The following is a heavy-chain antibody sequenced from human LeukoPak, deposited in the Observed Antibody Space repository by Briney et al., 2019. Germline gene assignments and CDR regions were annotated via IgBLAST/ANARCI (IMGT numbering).Heavy chain of an antibody. Sequence: GGSLRLSCAASGFTFSSYSMNWVRQTPGKGLEWVSSISSSSSYIYYADSVKGRFTISRDNAKNSLYLQMNSLRAEDTAVYYCARSYSSGWYLLVDYFDYWGQGTLVTVSS. V-gene: IGHV3-21*01. J-gene: IGHJ4*02. D-gene: IGHD6-19*01. CDR3: ARSYSSGWYLLVDYFDY. CDR2: ISSSSSYI. CDR1: GFTFSSYS.